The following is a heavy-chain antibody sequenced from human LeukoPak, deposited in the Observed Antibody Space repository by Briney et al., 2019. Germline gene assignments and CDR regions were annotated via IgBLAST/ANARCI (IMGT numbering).Heavy chain of an antibody. CDR3: ARDTFIYDSSGYPYSSRYFDL. Sequence: SETLSLTCTVSGGSISSYYWSWIRQPPGEGLEWIGYIYYSGSTNYNPSLKSRVTISVDTSKNQFSLKLSSVTAADTAVYYCARDTFIYDSSGYPYSSRYFDLWGRGTLVTVSS. CDR2: IYYSGST. V-gene: IGHV4-59*01. D-gene: IGHD3-22*01. J-gene: IGHJ2*01. CDR1: GGSISSYY.